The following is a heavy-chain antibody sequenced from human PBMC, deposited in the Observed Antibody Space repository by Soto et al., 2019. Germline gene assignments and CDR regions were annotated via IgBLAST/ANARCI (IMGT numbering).Heavy chain of an antibody. Sequence: QVQLVQSGAEVKKPGASVKVSCKASGYTFTSHDINWMRQATGQGLEWMGWMNPNSGHTNYAQKFQGRVTMTRDTAISTAYMELTSQRSDDTDIYSCARDMSTTWGQGTLVIVSS. J-gene: IGHJ5*02. CDR3: ARDMSTT. CDR2: MNPNSGHT. V-gene: IGHV1-8*01. D-gene: IGHD2-2*01. CDR1: GYTFTSHD.